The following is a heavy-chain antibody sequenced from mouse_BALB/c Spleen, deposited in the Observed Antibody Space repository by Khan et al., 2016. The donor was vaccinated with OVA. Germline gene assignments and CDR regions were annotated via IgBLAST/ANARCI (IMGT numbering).Heavy chain of an antibody. V-gene: IGHV2-9*02. J-gene: IGHJ2*01. D-gene: IGHD1-3*01. CDR2: IWAGGST. CDR1: GFSLTSYG. CDR3: ARLEDI. Sequence: QVQLKESGPGLVAPSQSLSITCTVSGFSLTSYGVHWVRQPPGQGLEWLGVIWAGGSTNYNSALMSRMSISKDNSKSQVFLKMNSLQTEDTARYYCARLEDIWGQGTTLTVSS.